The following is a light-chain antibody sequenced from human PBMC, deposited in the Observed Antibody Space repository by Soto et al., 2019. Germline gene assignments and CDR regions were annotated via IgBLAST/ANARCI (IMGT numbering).Light chain of an antibody. CDR1: KSISDF. CDR3: QQSYSIPYI. J-gene: IGKJ2*01. CDR2: SGS. Sequence: DLQMTQSPSSLSASVGDRITITCRASKSISDFLNWYQQKPGKAPKLLIYSGSTLQSGVPSRFSGSGSGTDFTLTVSSLQPEDFVTYFCQQSYSIPYIFGQGTKLEIK. V-gene: IGKV1-39*01.